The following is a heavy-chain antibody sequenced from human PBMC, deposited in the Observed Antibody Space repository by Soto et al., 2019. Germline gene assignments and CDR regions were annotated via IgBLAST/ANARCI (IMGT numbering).Heavy chain of an antibody. CDR3: ARSREFDY. V-gene: IGHV4-30-2*01. CDR2: IFPSGTT. Sequence: SETLSLTCGVSGGSLSGATYSWNWIRQPPGKGLEWIGYIFPSGTTYYNPSLKSRVTIPIDVSKNQFSLSLRSLTAADTAVYYCARSREFDYWSQGTLVTVSS. CDR1: GGSLSGATYS. J-gene: IGHJ4*02.